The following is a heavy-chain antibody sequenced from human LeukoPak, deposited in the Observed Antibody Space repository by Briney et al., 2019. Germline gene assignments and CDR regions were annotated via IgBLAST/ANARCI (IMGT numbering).Heavy chain of an antibody. V-gene: IGHV1-8*01. D-gene: IGHD3-22*01. CDR3: ARGKFRVSGYPFDY. J-gene: IGHJ4*02. Sequence: GSVKVSCKASGYTFTSYDINWVRQATGQGLEWMGWMNPNSGNTGYAQKFQGRVTMTRNTSISTAYMELSSLRSEDTAVYYCARGKFRVSGYPFDYWGQGTLVTVSS. CDR2: MNPNSGNT. CDR1: GYTFTSYD.